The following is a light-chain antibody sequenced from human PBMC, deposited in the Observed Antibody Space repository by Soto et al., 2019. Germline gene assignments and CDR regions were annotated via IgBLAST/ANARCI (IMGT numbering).Light chain of an antibody. Sequence: QSALTQPASVSGSPGQSITISCTGSGRDIGAYDYVSWYQQHPGKAPKLIIYGVKNRPSGVSNRFSGSKSAFTASLTISGLQTEDEADYYCSSYTTSYFYVFGPGTKVTVL. CDR2: GVK. J-gene: IGLJ1*01. V-gene: IGLV2-14*01. CDR3: SSYTTSYFYV. CDR1: GRDIGAYDY.